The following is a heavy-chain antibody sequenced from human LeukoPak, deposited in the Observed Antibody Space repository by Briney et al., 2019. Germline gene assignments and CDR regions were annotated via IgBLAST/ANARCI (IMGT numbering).Heavy chain of an antibody. V-gene: IGHV4-61*02. CDR1: GGSISSGSYY. J-gene: IGHJ6*03. CDR3: ARENRGGVYSSSSLASGYYYYMDV. Sequence: SQTLSLTCTVSGGSISSGSYYWSWIRQPAGKGLEWIGRIYTSGSTNYNPSLKSRVTMSVDTSKNQFSLKLSSVTAADTAVYYCARENRGGVYSSSSLASGYYYYMDVWGKGTTVTVSS. CDR2: IYTSGST. D-gene: IGHD6-6*01.